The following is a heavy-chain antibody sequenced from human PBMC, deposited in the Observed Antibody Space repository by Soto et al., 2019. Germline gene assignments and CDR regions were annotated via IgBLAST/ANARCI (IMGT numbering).Heavy chain of an antibody. V-gene: IGHV3-30*18. J-gene: IGHJ4*02. CDR1: GFTFSSYG. CDR3: AKLPEDF. Sequence: QVQLVESGGGVVQPGRSLRLSCAASGFTFSSYGMHWVRQAPGKGLEWVAVISYDGSKKHYADSVKGRFTISRDNSKNTLYLQMNSLRAEDTAMYYWAKLPEDFWGQGTLVTVSS. CDR2: ISYDGSKK.